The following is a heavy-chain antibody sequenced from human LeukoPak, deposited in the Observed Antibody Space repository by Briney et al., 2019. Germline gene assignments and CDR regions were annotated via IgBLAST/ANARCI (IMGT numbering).Heavy chain of an antibody. CDR3: TRWTYGYGDY. CDR1: GFTFSTYG. CDR2: IRSKAYGGTT. Sequence: GGSLRLSCAASGFTFSTYGMNWVRQAPEKGLEWVGFIRSKAYGGTTEYAASVKGRFTISRDDSKSIAYLQMNSLKTEDTAVYYCTRWTYGYGDYWGQGSLVTVSS. V-gene: IGHV3-49*04. D-gene: IGHD5-18*01. J-gene: IGHJ4*02.